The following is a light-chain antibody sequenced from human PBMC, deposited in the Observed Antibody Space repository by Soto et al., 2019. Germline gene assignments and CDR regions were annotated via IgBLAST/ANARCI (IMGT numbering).Light chain of an antibody. Sequence: QAVLTQPPSVSGAPGQRVTISCTGSSSNIGAGYDVHWYQQLPGTAPKLLIYGNSNRPSGVPDRFSGSKSGTSASLAITGLQAEDEGDYYCQSYDSSLSDVFGTGTKVTVL. V-gene: IGLV1-40*01. CDR1: SSNIGAGYD. J-gene: IGLJ1*01. CDR3: QSYDSSLSDV. CDR2: GNS.